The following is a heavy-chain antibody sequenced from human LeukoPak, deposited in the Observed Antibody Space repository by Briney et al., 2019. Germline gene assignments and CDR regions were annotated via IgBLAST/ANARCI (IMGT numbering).Heavy chain of an antibody. CDR2: IYTRGST. CDR3: ARLNSDHNAFDI. CDR1: GGSICRQH. Sequence: SDTLSLPCTLCGGSICRQHWRCMRQPAGKGLEWIGRIYTRGSTLYNPSRKSRVTMSVDTSQNESSLKLSSVTAAGTAVYCCARLNSDHNAFDIWGQGTMVTVSS. J-gene: IGHJ3*02. D-gene: IGHD1-14*01. V-gene: IGHV4-4*07.